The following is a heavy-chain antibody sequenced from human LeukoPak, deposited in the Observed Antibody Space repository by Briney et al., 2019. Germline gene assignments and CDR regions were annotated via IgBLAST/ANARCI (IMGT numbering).Heavy chain of an antibody. D-gene: IGHD2-2*01. CDR2: INHSGST. CDR1: GGSFSGYY. Sequence: SETLSLTCAVYGGSFSGYYWSWIRQPPGKGLEWIGEINHSGSTNYNPSLKSRVTISVDTSKNQFSLELSSVTAADTAVYYCARSRPDIVVVPAARFDPWGQGTLVTVSS. V-gene: IGHV4-34*01. J-gene: IGHJ5*02. CDR3: ARSRPDIVVVPAARFDP.